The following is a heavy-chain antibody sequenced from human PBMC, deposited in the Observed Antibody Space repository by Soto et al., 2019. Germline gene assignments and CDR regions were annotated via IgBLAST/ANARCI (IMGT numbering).Heavy chain of an antibody. J-gene: IGHJ6*02. CDR2: INPKSGGT. CDR3: ARGHSTDCSNGVCSFFYNHGMDV. Sequence: ASVKVSCKASGYSFTDYHIHWVRQAPGQGLEWLGRINPKSGGTSTAQKFQGWVTMTRDRSISTVYMELTRLRSDDTAVYFCARGHSTDCSNGVCSFFYNHGMDVWGQGTTVTVSS. D-gene: IGHD2-8*01. V-gene: IGHV1-2*04. CDR1: GYSFTDYH.